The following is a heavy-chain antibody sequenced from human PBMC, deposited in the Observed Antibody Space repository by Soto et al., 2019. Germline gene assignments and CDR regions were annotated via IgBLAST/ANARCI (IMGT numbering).Heavy chain of an antibody. CDR3: ARGPTP. Sequence: QVQLQESGPGLVKPSETLSLTCTVSGGSISSYYWSWIRQPPGKGLEWIGYIYYSGSTNYNPSLKSRVTISVDTSKNQFSLKLSSVTAADTAVYYCARGPTPWGQGTLVAVSS. D-gene: IGHD4-4*01. J-gene: IGHJ5*02. CDR2: IYYSGST. V-gene: IGHV4-59*01. CDR1: GGSISSYY.